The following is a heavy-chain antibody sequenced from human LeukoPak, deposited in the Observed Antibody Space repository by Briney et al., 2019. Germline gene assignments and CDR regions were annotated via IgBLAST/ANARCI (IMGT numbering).Heavy chain of an antibody. CDR3: ARDHLSSGLDY. CDR1: GYTFTSYA. D-gene: IGHD6-19*01. V-gene: IGHV7-4-1*02. J-gene: IGHJ4*02. CDR2: INTNTGNP. Sequence: GASVKVSCKASGYTFTSYAMNWVRQAPGKGLEWMGWINTNTGNPTYAQGFTGRFVFSLDTSVSTAYLQIISLKAEDTAVYYCARDHLSSGLDYWGQGTLVTVSS.